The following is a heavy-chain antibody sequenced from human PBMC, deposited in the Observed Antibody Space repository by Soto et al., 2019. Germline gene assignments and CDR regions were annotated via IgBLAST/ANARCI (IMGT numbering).Heavy chain of an antibody. CDR1: GYTFTSYG. J-gene: IGHJ4*02. V-gene: IGHV1-18*01. CDR2: ISAYNGNT. Sequence: GASVKVSCKASGYTFTSYGISWVRQAPGQGLEWMGWISAYNGNTNYAQKLQGRVTMTTDTSTSTAYMELRSLRSDDTAVYYCARDHVVEQWLEPFDYWGQGTLVTVSS. CDR3: ARDHVVEQWLEPFDY. D-gene: IGHD6-19*01.